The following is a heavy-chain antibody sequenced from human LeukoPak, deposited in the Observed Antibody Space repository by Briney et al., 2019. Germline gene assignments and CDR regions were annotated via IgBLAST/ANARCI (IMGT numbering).Heavy chain of an antibody. Sequence: GGSLRLSCAASGFTFSSYWMSWVRQAPGKGLEWVANVKQDGSAKYYVDSVKGRFTISRDNAKNSLYLQMNSLRAEDTAVYYCARDLADYYDSTTYGDAFDIWGQGTMVTVSS. D-gene: IGHD3-22*01. CDR3: ARDLADYYDSTTYGDAFDI. CDR1: GFTFSSYW. CDR2: VKQDGSAK. J-gene: IGHJ3*02. V-gene: IGHV3-7*01.